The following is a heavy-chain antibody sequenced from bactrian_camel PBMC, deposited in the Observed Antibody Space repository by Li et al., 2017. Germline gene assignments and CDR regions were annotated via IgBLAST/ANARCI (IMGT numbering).Heavy chain of an antibody. Sequence: HVQLVESGGGLVQPGGSLRLSCAASGFTFDNYAMAWIRQAPGKGLEWVSGINWRGDSTDYADSVKGQFSISRDNAKSTVYLQMNGLKPEDTAVYYCATDYGLGSFGYWGQGTQVTVS. D-gene: IGHD3*01. CDR2: INWRGDST. J-gene: IGHJ6*01. V-gene: IGHV3S60*01. CDR3: ATDYGLGSFGY. CDR1: GFTFDNYA.